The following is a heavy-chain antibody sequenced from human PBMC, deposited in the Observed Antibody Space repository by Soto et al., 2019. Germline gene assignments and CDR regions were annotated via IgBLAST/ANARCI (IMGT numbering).Heavy chain of an antibody. Sequence: QVQLVESGGGVVQPGRSLRLSCVGSGFIFSNNGMHWVRQTPGKGLEWVAFMSCDGSDTFYADSVTDRFTISRDNFMNSRFLHMRKLRAEVRAMYYCTSVRVGHSAVDPGGWGALVNDSS. V-gene: IGHV3-30*03. CDR1: GFIFSNNG. CDR3: TSVRVGHSAVDP. D-gene: IGHD3-10*02. CDR2: MSCDGSDT. J-gene: IGHJ5*02.